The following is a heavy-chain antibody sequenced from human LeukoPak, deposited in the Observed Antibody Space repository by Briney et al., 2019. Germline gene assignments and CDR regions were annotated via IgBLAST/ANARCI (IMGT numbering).Heavy chain of an antibody. CDR1: GGSISSGSYY. CDR2: IYTSGST. Sequence: SQTLSLTCTVSGGSISSGSYYWSWIRQPAGKGLGWIGRIYTSGSTNYIPSLKSRVTISVDTSKNQFSLKLSSVTAADTAVYYCARGITMVRGVTPYFDYWGQGTLVTVSS. CDR3: ARGITMVRGVTPYFDY. J-gene: IGHJ4*02. D-gene: IGHD3-10*01. V-gene: IGHV4-61*02.